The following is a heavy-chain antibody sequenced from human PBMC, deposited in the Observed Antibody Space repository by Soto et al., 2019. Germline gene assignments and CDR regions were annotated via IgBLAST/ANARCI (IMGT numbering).Heavy chain of an antibody. V-gene: IGHV4-59*01. Sequence: SETLSLTCTVSGGSISSYSWSWIRQPPGKGLEWIGYIYYSGSTNYNPSLKSRVTISVDTSKNQFSLKLSSVTAADTAVYYCARVRGEEGRTYYYDFWSFGPWGQGTLVTVSS. D-gene: IGHD3-3*01. J-gene: IGHJ5*02. CDR1: GGSISSYS. CDR3: ARVRGEEGRTYYYDFWSFGP. CDR2: IYYSGST.